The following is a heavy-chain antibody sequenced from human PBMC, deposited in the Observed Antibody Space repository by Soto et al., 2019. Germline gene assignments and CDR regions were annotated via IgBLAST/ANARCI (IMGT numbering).Heavy chain of an antibody. V-gene: IGHV1-69*13. CDR3: ARVASIAAAGTDYWYFDL. J-gene: IGHJ2*01. Sequence: SVKVSCKASGGNFRSYAISWVRQAPGQGLEWMGGIIPIFGTANYAQKFQGRVTITADESTSTAYMELSSLRSEDTAVYYCARVASIAAAGTDYWYFDLWGRGTLVTVSS. CDR2: IIPIFGTA. CDR1: GGNFRSYA. D-gene: IGHD6-13*01.